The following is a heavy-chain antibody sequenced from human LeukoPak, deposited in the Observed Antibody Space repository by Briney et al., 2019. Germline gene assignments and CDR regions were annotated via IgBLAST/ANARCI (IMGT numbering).Heavy chain of an antibody. Sequence: GGSLRLSCAASGFTFSNYSMNWVRQAPGKGLEWVSSISSSSSYIYYADSVKGRFTISRDNAKNSLYLQMNSLRAEDTAVYYCARDLGTVAASGIWGQGTMVTVSS. J-gene: IGHJ3*02. D-gene: IGHD6-25*01. CDR3: ARDLGTVAASGI. CDR1: GFTFSNYS. CDR2: ISSSSSYI. V-gene: IGHV3-21*01.